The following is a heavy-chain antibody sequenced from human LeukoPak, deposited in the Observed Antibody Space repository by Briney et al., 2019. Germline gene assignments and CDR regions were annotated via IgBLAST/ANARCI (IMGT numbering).Heavy chain of an antibody. CDR1: GYTFTSYG. D-gene: IGHD1-26*01. Sequence: ASVKVSCTASGYTFTSYGITWVRQATGQGLEWVGWISAYNGNTNYAQKVQGRVSMTTDTSTSTAYMELRSLRAEDTAVYYCARGRVGGQRTDTFDIWGQGTMVTVSS. CDR2: ISAYNGNT. J-gene: IGHJ3*02. CDR3: ARGRVGGQRTDTFDI. V-gene: IGHV1-18*01.